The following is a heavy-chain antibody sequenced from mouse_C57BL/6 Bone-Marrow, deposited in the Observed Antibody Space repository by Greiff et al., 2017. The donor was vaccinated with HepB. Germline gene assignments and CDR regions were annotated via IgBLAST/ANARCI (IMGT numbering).Heavy chain of an antibody. CDR3: ARGWRV. CDR1: GFTFSSYA. J-gene: IGHJ3*01. V-gene: IGHV5-4*03. D-gene: IGHD1-1*02. Sequence: EVKLMESGGGLVKPGGSLKLSCAASGFTFSSYAMSWVRQTPEKRLEWVATISDGGSYTYYPDNVEGRFTISRDNAKNNLYLQMSHLKSEDTAMYYCARGWRVWGQGTLVTVSA. CDR2: ISDGGSYT.